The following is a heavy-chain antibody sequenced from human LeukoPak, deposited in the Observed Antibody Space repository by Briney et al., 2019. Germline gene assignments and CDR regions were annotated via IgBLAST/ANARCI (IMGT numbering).Heavy chain of an antibody. CDR3: AKSVVSSAAAGTYFDY. D-gene: IGHD6-13*01. CDR2: ISGSGGST. V-gene: IGHV3-23*01. J-gene: IGHJ4*02. Sequence: PGGSLRLSCAASGFTFSSYAMSWVRQAPWKGLEWVSAISGSGGSTYYADSVKGRFTISRDNSKNTLYLQMNSLRAEDTAVYYCAKSVVSSAAAGTYFDYWGQGTLVTVSS. CDR1: GFTFSSYA.